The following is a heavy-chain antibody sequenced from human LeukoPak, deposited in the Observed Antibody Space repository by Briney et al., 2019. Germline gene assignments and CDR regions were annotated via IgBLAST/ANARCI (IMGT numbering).Heavy chain of an antibody. CDR2: MSSSDDGR. Sequence: GGSLRLSCATSGFSFSSYAMSWVRQAPGKGLEWVSAMSSSDDGRYYAASVRGRFTISRDTSRSTLYLQMNSLRAEDTAVYYCARGQGGIAAAGVDYWGQGTLVTVSS. D-gene: IGHD6-13*01. CDR1: GFSFSSYA. CDR3: ARGQGGIAAAGVDY. V-gene: IGHV3-23*01. J-gene: IGHJ4*02.